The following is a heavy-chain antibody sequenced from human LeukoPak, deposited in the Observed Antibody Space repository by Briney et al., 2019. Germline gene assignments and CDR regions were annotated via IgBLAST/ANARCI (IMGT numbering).Heavy chain of an antibody. CDR3: AREGHCSGGSCLDY. CDR1: GYTFTGYY. V-gene: IGHV1-2*02. Sequence: ASVKVSCTASGYTFTGYYMHWVRQAPGQGLEWMGWINPNSGGTNYAQKFQGRVTMTRDTSISTAYMELSRLRSDDTAVYYCAREGHCSGGSCLDYWGQGTLVTVSS. J-gene: IGHJ4*02. D-gene: IGHD2-15*01. CDR2: INPNSGGT.